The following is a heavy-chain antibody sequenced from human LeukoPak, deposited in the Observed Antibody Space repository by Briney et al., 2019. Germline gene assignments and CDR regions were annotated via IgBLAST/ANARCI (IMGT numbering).Heavy chain of an antibody. CDR3: AKAGTAVVVAATPYYYYYMDV. D-gene: IGHD2-15*01. CDR1: GFTFSSYA. V-gene: IGHV3-23*01. Sequence: GGSLRLSCAASGFTFSSYAMSWVRQAPGKGPEWVSAISHSGGTTYYADSVKGRFTISRDNSKNTLYLQMNSLRAEDTAVYYCAKAGTAVVVAATPYYYYYMDVWGKGTTVTVSS. CDR2: ISHSGGTT. J-gene: IGHJ6*03.